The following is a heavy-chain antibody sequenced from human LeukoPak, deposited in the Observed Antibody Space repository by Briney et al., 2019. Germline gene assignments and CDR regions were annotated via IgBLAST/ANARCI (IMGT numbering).Heavy chain of an antibody. CDR3: ARAGPYSGSYPTWDY. D-gene: IGHD1-26*01. CDR2: INPNSGGT. Sequence: ASVKVSCKASGYTFTGYYMHWVRQAPGQGLEWMGWINPNSGGTNYAQKFQGRVTMTRDTSISTAYMELSRLRSDDTAVYYCARAGPYSGSYPTWDYWGPGTLVTVSS. J-gene: IGHJ4*02. V-gene: IGHV1-2*02. CDR1: GYTFTGYY.